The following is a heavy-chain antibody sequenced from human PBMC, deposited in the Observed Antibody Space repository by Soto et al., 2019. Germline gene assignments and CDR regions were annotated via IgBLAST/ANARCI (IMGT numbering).Heavy chain of an antibody. J-gene: IGHJ6*02. CDR2: INSDGSST. CDR3: ARDSLAVYGMDV. CDR1: GFTFSSYW. Sequence: EVQLVESGGGLVQPGGSLRLSCAASGFTFSSYWMHWVRQAPGKGLVWVSRINSDGSSTSYADSVKGRFTISRDNAKNTLYLQMNSLRAEDTAVYYSARDSLAVYGMDVWGQGTTVTVSS. D-gene: IGHD6-19*01. V-gene: IGHV3-74*01.